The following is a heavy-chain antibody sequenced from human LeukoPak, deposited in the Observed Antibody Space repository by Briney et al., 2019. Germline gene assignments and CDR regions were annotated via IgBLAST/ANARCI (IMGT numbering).Heavy chain of an antibody. J-gene: IGHJ6*03. CDR3: ARDPAVDGDYVHYMDV. D-gene: IGHD4-17*01. Sequence: PGGSLRLSCAASGFTVSSNYMSWVRQAPGKGLEWVSVIYSGGSTYYADSVKGRFTISRDNSKNTLYLQMNSLRAEDTAVYYCARDPAVDGDYVHYMDVWGKGTTVTVSS. CDR2: IYSGGST. CDR1: GFTVSSNY. V-gene: IGHV3-53*01.